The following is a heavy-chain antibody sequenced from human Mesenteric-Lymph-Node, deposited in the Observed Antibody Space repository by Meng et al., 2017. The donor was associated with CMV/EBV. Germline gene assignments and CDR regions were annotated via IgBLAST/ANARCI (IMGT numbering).Heavy chain of an antibody. CDR3: ARDLAARPTAFNI. Sequence: GEALKISCAASGFTFDDYTMHWVRQAPGKGLEWVSLISWDGGSTYYADSVKGRFTISRDNSKNSLYLQMNSLRTEDTALYYCARDLAARPTAFNIWGQGTVVTVSS. D-gene: IGHD6-6*01. CDR2: ISWDGGST. CDR1: GFTFDDYT. V-gene: IGHV3-43*01. J-gene: IGHJ3*02.